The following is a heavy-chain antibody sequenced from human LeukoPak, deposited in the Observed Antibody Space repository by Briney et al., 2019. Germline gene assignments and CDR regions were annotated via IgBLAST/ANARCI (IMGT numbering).Heavy chain of an antibody. Sequence: ASVKVSCKASGGTFSSYAISWVRQAPGQGLEWMGGIIPIFGTANYAEKFQGRVTITADESTSTAYMELSSLRSEDTAVYYCARDPRYDFWSGHDAFDIWGQGTMVTVSS. D-gene: IGHD3-3*01. J-gene: IGHJ3*02. V-gene: IGHV1-69*13. CDR3: ARDPRYDFWSGHDAFDI. CDR2: IIPIFGTA. CDR1: GGTFSSYA.